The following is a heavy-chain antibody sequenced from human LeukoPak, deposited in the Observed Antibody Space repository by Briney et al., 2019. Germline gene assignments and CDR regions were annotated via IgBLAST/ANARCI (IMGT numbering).Heavy chain of an antibody. CDR2: INPNSGGA. CDR1: GYTFTGYY. D-gene: IGHD5-24*01. Sequence: ASVKVSCKASGYTFTGYYMHWVRQAPGQGLEWMGRINPNSGGANYARNLQGRVTMTRDTSISTAYMEVSSLRSDDTAVYYCARDLGRDGYNYYSWGQGTLVTVSS. CDR3: ARDLGRDGYNYYS. V-gene: IGHV1-2*06. J-gene: IGHJ4*02.